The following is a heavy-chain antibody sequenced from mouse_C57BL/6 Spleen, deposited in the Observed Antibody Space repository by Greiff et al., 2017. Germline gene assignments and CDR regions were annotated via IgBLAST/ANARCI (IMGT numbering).Heavy chain of an antibody. CDR3: TVTGSDFGG. CDR2: IRLKSDNYAT. V-gene: IGHV6-3*01. D-gene: IGHD4-1*01. CDR1: GFTFSNYW. J-gene: IGHJ1*03. Sequence: EVKLMESGGGLVQPGGSMKLSCVASGFTFSNYWMNWVRQSPEKGLEWVAQIRLKSDNYATHYAESVKGRFTISRDDSKSSVYLQMNTLRAEDTGIYYCTVTGSDFGGWSTGATVTVSS.